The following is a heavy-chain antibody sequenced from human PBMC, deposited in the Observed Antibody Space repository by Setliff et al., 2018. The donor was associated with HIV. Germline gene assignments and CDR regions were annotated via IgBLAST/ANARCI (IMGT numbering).Heavy chain of an antibody. CDR3: ARGPRYYDSSGYRAGAFDI. CDR2: INHSGST. CDR1: GGSFSGYY. Sequence: PSETLSLTCAVYGGSFSGYYWSWIRQPPGKGLEWIGEINHSGSTNYNPSLKSRVTISVDTSKNQFSLKLSSVTAADTAVYYCARGPRYYDSSGYRAGAFDIWGQGTMVTVSS. V-gene: IGHV4-34*01. J-gene: IGHJ3*02. D-gene: IGHD3-22*01.